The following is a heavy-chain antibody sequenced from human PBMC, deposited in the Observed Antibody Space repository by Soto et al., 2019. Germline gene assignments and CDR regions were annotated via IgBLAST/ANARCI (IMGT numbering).Heavy chain of an antibody. J-gene: IGHJ4*02. CDR1: GGSISSYY. Sequence: PSETLSLTCTVSGGSISSYYWSWIRQPPGKGLEWIGYIYYSGSTNYNPSLKSRVTISVDTSKYQFSLKLSSVTAADTAVYYCARGEATIFGVVQTFDYWGQGTLVTVSS. D-gene: IGHD3-3*01. CDR3: ARGEATIFGVVQTFDY. V-gene: IGHV4-59*01. CDR2: IYYSGST.